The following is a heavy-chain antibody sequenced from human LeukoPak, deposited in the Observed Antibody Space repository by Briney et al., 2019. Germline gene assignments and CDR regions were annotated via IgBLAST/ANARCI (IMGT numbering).Heavy chain of an antibody. CDR3: AIVTVAGTDYYMDV. CDR2: IYHSGST. CDR1: DYSIRSGYY. J-gene: IGHJ6*03. Sequence: SETLPLTCAVSDYSIRSGYYWGWIRQPPGKGLEWIGSIYHSGSTDYNPSLKSRVTISIDTSKNQFSLKLSSVTAADTAVYYCAIVTVAGTDYYMDVWGKGTTVTVSS. V-gene: IGHV4-38-2*01. D-gene: IGHD6-19*01.